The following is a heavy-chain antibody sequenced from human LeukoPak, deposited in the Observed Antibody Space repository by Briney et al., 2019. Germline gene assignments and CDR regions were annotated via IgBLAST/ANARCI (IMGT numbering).Heavy chain of an antibody. CDR2: IHYSGST. CDR3: ARYDYSDYYFDY. CDR1: GGSISSYY. D-gene: IGHD4-11*01. Sequence: SETLSLTCTVSGGSISSYYWSWIRQPPGKGLEWIGYIHYSGSTNYNPSLKSRVTISVDTSKNQFSLNLSSVTAADTAVYYCARYDYSDYYFDYWGQGTLVTVSS. V-gene: IGHV4-59*01. J-gene: IGHJ4*02.